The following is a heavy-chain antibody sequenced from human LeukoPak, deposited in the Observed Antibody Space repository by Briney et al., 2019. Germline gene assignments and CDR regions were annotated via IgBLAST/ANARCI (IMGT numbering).Heavy chain of an antibody. CDR3: ARRSGHRYCSGGSCYHWFDP. V-gene: IGHV4-30-4*08. D-gene: IGHD2-15*01. J-gene: IGHJ5*02. CDR2: IYYSGST. Sequence: SETLSLTCTVSGGSISSGDYYWSWIRQPPGKGLEWIGYIYYSGSTNYNPSLKSRVTISVDTSKNQFSLKLSSVTAADTAVYYCARRSGHRYCSGGSCYHWFDPWGQGTLVTVSS. CDR1: GGSISSGDYY.